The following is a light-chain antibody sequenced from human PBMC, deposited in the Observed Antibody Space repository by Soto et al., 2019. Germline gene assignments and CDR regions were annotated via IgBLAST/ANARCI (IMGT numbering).Light chain of an antibody. Sequence: SSELTQPPSVSVAPGQTARISCGGNDIGTKSVQWYQKKPGQAPVLVVYDDRDRPSGIPERFSGSDSDNTATLTISRVEAGDEAEYYCQVWDSISDHLVFGGGTQLTVL. CDR3: QVWDSISDHLV. CDR1: DIGTKS. J-gene: IGLJ2*01. CDR2: DDR. V-gene: IGLV3-21*02.